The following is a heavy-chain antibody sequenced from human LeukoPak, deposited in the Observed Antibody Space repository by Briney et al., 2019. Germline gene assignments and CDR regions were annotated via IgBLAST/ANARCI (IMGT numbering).Heavy chain of an antibody. CDR3: ARLSGSYRGWFDP. Sequence: GESLKISCQGSGYTFDSYWIGWVRQMPAKGLEWMGIIYPGDSGARYSPSFQGQVTFSADRSISTAYLQRSSLQASDTAMYYCARLSGSYRGWFDPWGQGTLVTVSS. V-gene: IGHV5-51*01. CDR2: IYPGDSGA. CDR1: GYTFDSYW. J-gene: IGHJ5*02. D-gene: IGHD1-26*01.